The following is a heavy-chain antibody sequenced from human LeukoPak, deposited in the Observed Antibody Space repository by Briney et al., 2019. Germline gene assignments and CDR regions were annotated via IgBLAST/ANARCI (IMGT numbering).Heavy chain of an antibody. CDR1: GFTFSSYA. D-gene: IGHD3-22*01. CDR3: AKDKYYDSSGLRPTD. Sequence: GGSLRLSCAASGFTFSSYAMHWVRQAPGKGLEWVAVISYDGSNKYYADSVKGRFTISRDNSKNTLYLQMNSLRAEDTAVYYCAKDKYYDSSGLRPTDWGQGTLVTVSS. J-gene: IGHJ4*02. V-gene: IGHV3-30*04. CDR2: ISYDGSNK.